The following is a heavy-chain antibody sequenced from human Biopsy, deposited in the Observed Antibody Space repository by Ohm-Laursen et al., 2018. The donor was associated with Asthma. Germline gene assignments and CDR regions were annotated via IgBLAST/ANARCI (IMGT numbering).Heavy chain of an antibody. CDR3: ARNLPGYTYGPFED. J-gene: IGHJ4*02. V-gene: IGHV4-31*01. D-gene: IGHD5-18*01. Sequence: TLSLTCTVSGASITTNPSYWSWLRLLPGKGLEWIGCFYYSGETFFNPSLKNPLFMSLDSSKNQFSLKMTSVTVADTAVYFCARNLPGYTYGPFEDWGQGTLVTVSS. CDR1: GASITTNPSY. CDR2: FYYSGET.